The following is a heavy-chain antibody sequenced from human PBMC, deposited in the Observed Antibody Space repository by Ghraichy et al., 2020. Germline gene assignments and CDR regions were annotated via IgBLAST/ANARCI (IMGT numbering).Heavy chain of an antibody. CDR2: MRIASGDI. CDR3: ARDYNWSFDY. D-gene: IGHD5-24*01. Sequence: LSLTCAASGFGFSGYSMNWVRQAPGKGLEWISYMRIASGDISYADSVRGRFTISRDNAKNSIYLQMNSLRDEDTAVYYCARDYNWSFDYWGQGTLVTVSS. J-gene: IGHJ4*02. V-gene: IGHV3-48*02. CDR1: GFGFSGYS.